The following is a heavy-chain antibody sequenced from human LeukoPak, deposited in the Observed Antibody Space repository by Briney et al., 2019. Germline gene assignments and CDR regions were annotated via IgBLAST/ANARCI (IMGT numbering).Heavy chain of an antibody. CDR1: GFTFSSYA. V-gene: IGHV3-23*01. Sequence: GGSLRLSCAASGFTFSSYAMSWVRQAPGKGLEWISAISGSGGNTYYADSVKGRFTISRDNSENTLYLQMNSLRAEDTAVYYCANAFLYGDYGRRPDAFDIWGQGTMVTVSS. D-gene: IGHD4-17*01. CDR2: ISGSGGNT. J-gene: IGHJ3*02. CDR3: ANAFLYGDYGRRPDAFDI.